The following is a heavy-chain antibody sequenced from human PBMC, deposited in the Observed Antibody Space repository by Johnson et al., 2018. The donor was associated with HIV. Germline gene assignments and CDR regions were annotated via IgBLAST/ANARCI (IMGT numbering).Heavy chain of an antibody. CDR1: GITVNTNY. D-gene: IGHD3-10*02. CDR2: IFSVGNT. J-gene: IGHJ3*01. CDR3: ARDGRDLFTRGGFDV. Sequence: VQLVESGGGLVKPGGSLRLSCAASGITVNTNYMSWVRRAPGKGLEWVSVIFSVGNTYYADSVKGRFTISRDNSRNMLYLQMNSLRPEDTAVYYCARDGRDLFTRGGFDVWGPGTVVTVSS. V-gene: IGHV3-66*02.